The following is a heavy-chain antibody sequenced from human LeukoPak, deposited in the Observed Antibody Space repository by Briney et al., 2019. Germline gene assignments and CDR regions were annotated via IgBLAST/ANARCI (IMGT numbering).Heavy chain of an antibody. V-gene: IGHV1-2*02. D-gene: IGHD4-17*01. Sequence: ASVKVSCKASGYTFTGYYMHWVRQALGQGLEWMGWINPNSGGTNYAQKFQGRVTMTRDTSISTAYMELSRLRSDDTAVYYCATGYGGYYYFDYWGQGTLVTVSS. CDR3: ATGYGGYYYFDY. CDR1: GYTFTGYY. J-gene: IGHJ4*02. CDR2: INPNSGGT.